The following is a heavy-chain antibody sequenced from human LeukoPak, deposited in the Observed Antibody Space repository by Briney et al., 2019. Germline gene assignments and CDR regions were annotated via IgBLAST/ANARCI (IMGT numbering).Heavy chain of an antibody. CDR2: ISGSGGST. CDR1: GFTFSSYA. Sequence: PGGSLRLSCAASGFTFSSYAMSWVRQAPGKGLEWVSAISGSGGSTYYADSVKGRFTISRDNSKNTLYLQTNSLRAGDTAVYYCAKEGYYGSGSYYIELDYWGQGTLVTVSS. CDR3: AKEGYYGSGSYYIELDY. V-gene: IGHV3-23*01. J-gene: IGHJ4*02. D-gene: IGHD3-10*01.